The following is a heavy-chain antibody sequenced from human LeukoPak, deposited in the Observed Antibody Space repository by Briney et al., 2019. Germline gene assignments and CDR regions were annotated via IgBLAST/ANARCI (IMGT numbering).Heavy chain of an antibody. CDR2: ISYDGSNK. V-gene: IGHV3-30-3*01. Sequence: GGSLRLSCAASGFTFSSYAMHWVRQAPGKGLEWVAVISYDGSNKYYADSVKGRFTISRDNSKNTLYLQMNSLGAEDTAVYYCAKGRLMVYAPFDYWGQGTLVTVSS. J-gene: IGHJ4*02. D-gene: IGHD2-8*01. CDR1: GFTFSSYA. CDR3: AKGRLMVYAPFDY.